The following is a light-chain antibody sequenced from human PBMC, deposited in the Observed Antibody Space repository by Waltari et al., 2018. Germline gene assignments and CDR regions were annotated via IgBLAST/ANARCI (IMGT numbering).Light chain of an antibody. Sequence: QLVVTQSPSASASLGASVTPTCTLSSGHSSNIIASLQQQPEKGPRYLMKVNSDGSHSRGDEIPDRFSGSSSGAERHLTISSLQAEDEADYYCQTGGHGTWVFGGGTKLTVL. V-gene: IGLV4-69*01. CDR2: VNSDGSH. J-gene: IGLJ3*02. CDR1: SGHSSNI. CDR3: QTGGHGTWV.